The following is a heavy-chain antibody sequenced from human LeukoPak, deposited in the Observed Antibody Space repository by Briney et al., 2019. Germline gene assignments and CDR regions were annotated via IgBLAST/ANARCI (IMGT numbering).Heavy chain of an antibody. D-gene: IGHD3-22*01. CDR2: LYYNGNT. CDR3: ATMYDSSGYYSFDY. V-gene: IGHV4-59*11. J-gene: IGHJ4*02. Sequence: SETLSLTCAVSGGSISNHFWNWVRQPPGKGLEWIGYLYYNGNTNYNPSLKSRVTISVDTSKTQFSLKLRSVTAADTAVYYCATMYDSSGYYSFDYWGQGTLVTVSS. CDR1: GGSISNHF.